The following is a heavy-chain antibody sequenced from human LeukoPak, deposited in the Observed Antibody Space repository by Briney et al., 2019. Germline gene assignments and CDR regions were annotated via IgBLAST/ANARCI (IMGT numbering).Heavy chain of an antibody. D-gene: IGHD4-17*01. CDR2: ISASDGTT. CDR3: ARCGAAVTTHFSH. Sequence: ASVKVSCKASGYSFSIYGITWARQAPGQGLEYLGWISASDGTTGYAQKVQDRVTMTTDTSTSTAYLELRSLRSEDTAVYYCARCGAAVTTHFSHWGQGTLVTVSS. CDR1: GYSFSIYG. J-gene: IGHJ4*02. V-gene: IGHV1-18*01.